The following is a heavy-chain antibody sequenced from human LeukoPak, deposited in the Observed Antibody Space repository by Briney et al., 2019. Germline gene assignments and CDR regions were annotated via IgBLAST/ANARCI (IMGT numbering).Heavy chain of an antibody. CDR2: LYYTGST. J-gene: IGHJ4*02. D-gene: IGHD3-10*01. V-gene: IGHV4-61*01. Sequence: SETLSLTCTVSGGSVSSSPYYWNWVRQPPGKGLEWIGYLYYTGSTNYNPSLKSRVTISVDTSKNQFSLKLSSVTAADTAVYYCARVGMVRGVCSGLLDYWGQGTLVTVSS. CDR3: ARVGMVRGVCSGLLDY. CDR1: GGSVSSSPYY.